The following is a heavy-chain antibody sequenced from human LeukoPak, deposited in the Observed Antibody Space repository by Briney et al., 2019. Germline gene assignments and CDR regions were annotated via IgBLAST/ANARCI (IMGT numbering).Heavy chain of an antibody. V-gene: IGHV4-59*01. CDR2: IYYSGST. D-gene: IGHD2-2*01. Sequence: PSETLSLTCTVSGGSISSYYWSWIRQPPGKGLEWIRYIYYSGSTNYNPSLKSRVTISVDTSKNQFSLKLSSVTAADTAVYYCARGYCSSTSCYPDYWGQGTLVTVSS. CDR3: ARGYCSSTSCYPDY. J-gene: IGHJ4*02. CDR1: GGSISSYY.